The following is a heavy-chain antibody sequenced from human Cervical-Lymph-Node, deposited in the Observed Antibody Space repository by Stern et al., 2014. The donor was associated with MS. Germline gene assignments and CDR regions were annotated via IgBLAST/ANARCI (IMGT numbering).Heavy chain of an antibody. CDR1: GFTFSSSG. CDR3: AREGGNTAEYFQH. CDR2: IWYDGSNR. J-gene: IGHJ1*01. V-gene: IGHV3-33*01. D-gene: IGHD4-23*01. Sequence: VQLVESGGGVVQPGRSLRLSCAASGFTFSSSGMPWVRQAPGKGLEWLDIIWYDGSNRYYADSVKGRFTISRDNSKNTLYLQMNSLRAEDTAVYYCAREGGNTAEYFQHWGQGTLVTVSS.